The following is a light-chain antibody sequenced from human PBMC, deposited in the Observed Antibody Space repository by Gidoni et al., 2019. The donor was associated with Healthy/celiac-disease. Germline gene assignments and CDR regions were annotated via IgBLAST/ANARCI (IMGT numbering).Light chain of an antibody. CDR3: QQSYSTPQT. CDR2: AAS. V-gene: IGKV1-39*01. J-gene: IGKJ1*01. Sequence: DIQMTQSPSSLSASVGDRVTITCRASQSISRYLNWYQQKPGKAPKLLIYAASSLQSGVPLRFRSSGSGTDFTLTISSRQPEDFATYYCQQSYSTPQTCGQGTKVEIK. CDR1: QSISRY.